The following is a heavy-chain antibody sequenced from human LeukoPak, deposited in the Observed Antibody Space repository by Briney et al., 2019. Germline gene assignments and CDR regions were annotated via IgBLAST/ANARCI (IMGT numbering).Heavy chain of an antibody. CDR2: ISSSSSYI. V-gene: IGHV3-21*01. CDR1: GVTFNSYS. J-gene: IGHJ4*02. Sequence: GGSLRLSCAASGVTFNSYSMNWVRQAPGKGLEWVTSISSSSSYIYYADSVKGRFTTSRDNAKNSLYLQMNSLRAEDTAAYYCARDHYDSSGYSFDHWGQGTLVTVSS. CDR3: ARDHYDSSGYSFDH. D-gene: IGHD3-22*01.